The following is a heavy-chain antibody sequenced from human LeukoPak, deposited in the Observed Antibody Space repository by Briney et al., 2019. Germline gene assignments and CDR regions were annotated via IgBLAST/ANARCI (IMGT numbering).Heavy chain of an antibody. Sequence: ASVKVSCKASGYTFTSYGISWVRQAPGQGLEWMGCISAYNGNTNYAQKLQGRVTMTTDTSTSTAYMELRSLRSDDTAVYYCARAPRYNWNGEAFDIWGQGTMVTVSS. D-gene: IGHD1-1*01. J-gene: IGHJ3*02. CDR1: GYTFTSYG. V-gene: IGHV1-18*01. CDR2: ISAYNGNT. CDR3: ARAPRYNWNGEAFDI.